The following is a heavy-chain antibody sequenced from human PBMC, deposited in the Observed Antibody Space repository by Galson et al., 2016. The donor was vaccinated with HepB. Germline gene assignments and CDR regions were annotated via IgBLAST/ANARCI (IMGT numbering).Heavy chain of an antibody. D-gene: IGHD6-19*01. CDR1: GFTSSNYA. V-gene: IGHV3-23*01. CDR3: ARVYATGWFGY. CDR2: ITSSGGST. J-gene: IGHJ4*02. Sequence: SLRLSCAVSGFTSSNYAMGWVRQAPGKGLEWVSTITSSGGSTYYADFVKGRFTISRDNSKNTLYLQMNSLRAEDTAVYYCARVYATGWFGYWGQGTLVTVSS.